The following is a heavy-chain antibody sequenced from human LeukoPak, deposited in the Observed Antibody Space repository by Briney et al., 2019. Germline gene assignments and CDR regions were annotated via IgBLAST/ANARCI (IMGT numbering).Heavy chain of an antibody. V-gene: IGHV3-11*04. CDR1: GFTFSDYS. CDR2: ISSGGGTI. CDR3: ARAAYDSSPDY. Sequence: GGSLRLSCAASGFTFSDYSMSWIRQAPGKGLEWVSYISSGGGTIYYADSVKGRFTISRDNAKRSLYLQMNSLRPEDTAVYYCARAAYDSSPDYWGQGTLVTVSS. J-gene: IGHJ4*02. D-gene: IGHD3-22*01.